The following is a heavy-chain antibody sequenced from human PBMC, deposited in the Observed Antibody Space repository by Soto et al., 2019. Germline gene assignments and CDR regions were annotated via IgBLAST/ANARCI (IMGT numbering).Heavy chain of an antibody. D-gene: IGHD6-25*01. CDR1: GGSFSGYY. Sequence: PSETLSLTCAVYGGSFSGYYWSWIRQPPGKGLEWIGEINHSGSTNYNPSLKSRVTISVDTSKNQFSLKLSSVTAADTAVYYCARGLAAAGYNWFDPWGQGTLVT. J-gene: IGHJ5*02. CDR2: INHSGST. CDR3: ARGLAAAGYNWFDP. V-gene: IGHV4-34*01.